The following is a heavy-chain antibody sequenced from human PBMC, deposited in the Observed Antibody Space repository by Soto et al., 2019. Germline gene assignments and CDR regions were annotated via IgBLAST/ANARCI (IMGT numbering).Heavy chain of an antibody. CDR1: GFTFSDHA. Sequence: PGGSLRLSCATSGFTFSDHAMHWVRQAPGEGLEWVSGVRGDFVTTPYADSVKGRFTIPRDNSKNTLCLQMNSLRAEDTAIYYCVKEGKMGVEGFDFWGQGTLVTVSS. CDR3: VKEGKMGVEGFDF. V-gene: IGHV3-23*01. CDR2: VRGDFVTT. D-gene: IGHD1-26*01. J-gene: IGHJ4*02.